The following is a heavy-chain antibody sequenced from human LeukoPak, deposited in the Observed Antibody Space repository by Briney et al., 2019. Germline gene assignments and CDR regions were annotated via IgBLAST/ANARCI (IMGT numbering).Heavy chain of an antibody. CDR3: AGAYCSGGSCYSAYFDY. V-gene: IGHV3-33*01. CDR2: IWYDGSNK. Sequence: GRSLRLSCAASGFTFSSYGMHWVRQAPGKGLEWVAVIWYDGSNKYYADSVKGRFTISRDNSKNTLYLQMNSLRAEDTAVYYCAGAYCSGGSCYSAYFDYWGQGTLVTVSS. J-gene: IGHJ4*02. D-gene: IGHD2-15*01. CDR1: GFTFSSYG.